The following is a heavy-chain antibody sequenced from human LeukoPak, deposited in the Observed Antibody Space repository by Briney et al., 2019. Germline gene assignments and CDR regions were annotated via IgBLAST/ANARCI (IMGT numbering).Heavy chain of an antibody. J-gene: IGHJ4*02. V-gene: IGHV3-7*01. CDR1: GFSFSDHW. CDR3: ARDLGWLQSDY. Sequence: PGGSLRLSCVASGFSFSDHWMNWFRQAPGKGLEWVATIKKDGSEQYYVDSMKGRFTISGDNAKNSVYLQINSLRAEDTAVYYCARDLGWLQSDYWGQGTLVTVSS. CDR2: IKKDGSEQ. D-gene: IGHD5-24*01.